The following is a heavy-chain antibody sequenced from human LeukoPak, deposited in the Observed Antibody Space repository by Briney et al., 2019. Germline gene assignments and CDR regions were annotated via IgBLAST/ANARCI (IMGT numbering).Heavy chain of an antibody. CDR3: ARDAYDSSGYSGAVDY. Sequence: GGSLRLSCAASGFTFSSYSMNWVRQAPGKGLEWVSSISSSSSYIYYADSVKGRFTISRDNAKNSLYLQMNSLRAEDTAVYYCARDAYDSSGYSGAVDYWGQGTLVTVSS. J-gene: IGHJ4*02. CDR1: GFTFSSYS. CDR2: ISSSSSYI. V-gene: IGHV3-21*01. D-gene: IGHD3-22*01.